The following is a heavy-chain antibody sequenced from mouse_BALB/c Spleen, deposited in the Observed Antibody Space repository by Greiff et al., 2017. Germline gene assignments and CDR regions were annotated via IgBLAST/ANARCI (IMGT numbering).Heavy chain of an antibody. CDR2: INPGSGGT. CDR3: ASFDGSYYYAMDY. Sequence: QVQLQQSGAELVRPGTSVKVSCKASGYAFTNYLIEWVKQRPGQGLEWIGVINPGSGGTNYNEKFKGKATLTADKSSSTAYMQLSSLTSDDSAVYFCASFDGSYYYAMDYWGQGTSVTVSS. CDR1: GYAFTNYL. D-gene: IGHD2-3*01. V-gene: IGHV1-54*01. J-gene: IGHJ4*01.